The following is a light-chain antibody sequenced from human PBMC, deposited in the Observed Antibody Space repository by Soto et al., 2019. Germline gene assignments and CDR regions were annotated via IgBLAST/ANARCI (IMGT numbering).Light chain of an antibody. J-gene: IGKJ1*01. Sequence: DIQMTQSPYTLCACVGDRVPVSCGPSQNIVRCLAWYQQKPGKAPKVLLWDATTLHRGVPSRFSGSRAGTEFTLTISSLQPDDFATYYCQQYNGYLTWTFGQGTKV. V-gene: IGKV1-5*01. CDR3: QQYNGYLTWT. CDR1: QNIVRC. CDR2: DAT.